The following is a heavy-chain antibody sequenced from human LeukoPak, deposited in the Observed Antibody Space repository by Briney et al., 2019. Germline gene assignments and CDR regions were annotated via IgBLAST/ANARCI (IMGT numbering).Heavy chain of an antibody. CDR1: GFIFRSYW. Sequence: GGSLRLSCAASGFIFRSYWMSWVRQAPGKGLEWVANIKQDGSETYYVDSVKGRFTISRDNGKNSLYLQMNSLRAEDTAVYFCARDKESGDSYFDSWGQGTLITVFS. V-gene: IGHV3-7*03. J-gene: IGHJ4*02. CDR3: ARDKESGDSYFDS. D-gene: IGHD7-27*01. CDR2: IKQDGSET.